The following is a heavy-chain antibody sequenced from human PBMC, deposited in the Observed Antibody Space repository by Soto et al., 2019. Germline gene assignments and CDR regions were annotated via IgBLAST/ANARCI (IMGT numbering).Heavy chain of an antibody. J-gene: IGHJ2*01. CDR2: IYYSGST. CDR1: GGSISSGDYY. V-gene: IGHV4-30-4*01. Sequence: SETLSLTCTVSGGSISSGDYYWSWIRQPPGKGLEWIGYIYYSGSTYYNPSLKSRVTISVDTSKNQFSLKLSSVTAADTAVYYCFFFGWHYDHGSLLAYPGQRSFDL. CDR3: FFFGWHYDHGSLLAYPGQRSFDL. D-gene: IGHD3-3*01.